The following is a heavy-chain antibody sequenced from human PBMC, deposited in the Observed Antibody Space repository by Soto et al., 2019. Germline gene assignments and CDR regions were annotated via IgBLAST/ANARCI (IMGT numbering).Heavy chain of an antibody. D-gene: IGHD4-17*01. J-gene: IGHJ4*02. CDR2: FDPEDGET. Sequence: ASVKVSCKVSGYTLTELSMHWVRQAPGKGLEWMGGFDPEDGETIYAQKFQGRVTMTEDTSTDTAYMELSSLRSEDTAVYYCATAHYGARFPSFDYWGQGTLVTVSS. CDR3: ATAHYGARFPSFDY. CDR1: GYTLTELS. V-gene: IGHV1-24*01.